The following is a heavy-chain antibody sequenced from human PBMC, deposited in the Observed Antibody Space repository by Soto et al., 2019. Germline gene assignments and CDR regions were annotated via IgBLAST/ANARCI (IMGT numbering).Heavy chain of an antibody. V-gene: IGHV3-23*01. Sequence: GGSLRLSCAASGFTFSSYAMIWVRQAPGKGLEWVSAISGSGGSTYYADSVKGRFTISRDNSKNTLYLQMNSLRAEDTAVYYCAKDDDNYYYYGMDVWGQGTTVTVSS. CDR2: ISGSGGST. D-gene: IGHD1-1*01. J-gene: IGHJ6*02. CDR3: AKDDDNYYYYGMDV. CDR1: GFTFSSYA.